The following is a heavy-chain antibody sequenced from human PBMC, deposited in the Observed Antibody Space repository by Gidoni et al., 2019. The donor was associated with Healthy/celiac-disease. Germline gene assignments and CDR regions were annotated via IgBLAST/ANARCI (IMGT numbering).Heavy chain of an antibody. CDR1: AFTVTYYS. J-gene: IGHJ4*02. CDR2: ISSSGYK. D-gene: IGHD3-9*01. CDR3: ARDYDILTGYSTHFDY. Sequence: EVQLVESGGGLVKPGGSLRPSCAATAFTVTYYSLNWVRQAPGKGLVWVSSISSSGYKSYADSVKGRFTISRDNAKNSLYLQMNSLRVEDTAVYYCARDYDILTGYSTHFDYWGQGTLVTVSS. V-gene: IGHV3-21*01.